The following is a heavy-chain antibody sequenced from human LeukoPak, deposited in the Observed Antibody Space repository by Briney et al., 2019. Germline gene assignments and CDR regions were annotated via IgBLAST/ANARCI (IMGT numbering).Heavy chain of an antibody. D-gene: IGHD1-1*01. V-gene: IGHV3-23*01. CDR2: IRSNGDTA. CDR1: GFTFSSIA. J-gene: IGHJ4*02. Sequence: GGSLCLSCAASGFTFSSIAMTWVRQAQGQGLEWVSTIRSNGDTAYNADPVRGRFATSRDNSKNALFLQTNSLRVEDTARYYCAKGQELDDGVFDSWGQGTLVTVSS. CDR3: AKGQELDDGVFDS.